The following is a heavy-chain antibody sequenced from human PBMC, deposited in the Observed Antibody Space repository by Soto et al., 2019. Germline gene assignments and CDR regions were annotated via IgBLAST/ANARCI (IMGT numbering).Heavy chain of an antibody. CDR3: ARVQKDIEVVPAAMHHYYYMDV. D-gene: IGHD2-2*01. Sequence: PSETLSLTCTVSGGSISSYYWSWIRQPPGKGLEWIGYIYYSGSTNYNPSLKSRVTISVDTPKNQFSLKLSSVTAADTAVYYCARVQKDIEVVPAAMHHYYYMDVWGKGTTVTVSS. V-gene: IGHV4-59*01. CDR1: GGSISSYY. J-gene: IGHJ6*03. CDR2: IYYSGST.